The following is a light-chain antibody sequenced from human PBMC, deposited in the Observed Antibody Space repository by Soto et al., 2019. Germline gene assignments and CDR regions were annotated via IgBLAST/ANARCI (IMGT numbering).Light chain of an antibody. V-gene: IGLV2-23*02. Sequence: QSVLTQPASVSGSPGQSITISCTGSSSDIGKYNLVSWYQQRSGKAPKLILYEVSRRPSGVPTRFTGSKSGNTASLTISGLQPEDEADYYCYSNVGVWTFIFGGGTQLTVL. CDR2: EVS. J-gene: IGLJ2*01. CDR3: YSNVGVWTFI. CDR1: SSDIGKYNL.